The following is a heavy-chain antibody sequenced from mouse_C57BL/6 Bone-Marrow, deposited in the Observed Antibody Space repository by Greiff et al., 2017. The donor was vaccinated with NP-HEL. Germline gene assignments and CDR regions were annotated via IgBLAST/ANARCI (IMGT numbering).Heavy chain of an antibody. CDR2: IYPGSGST. CDR3: ASLYYGSSPYWYFDV. D-gene: IGHD1-1*01. J-gene: IGHJ1*03. V-gene: IGHV1-55*01. Sequence: VQLQQPGAELVKPGASVKMSCKASGYTFTSYWITWVKQRPGQGLEWIGDIYPGSGSTNYNEKVKGKATLTVDTSSSTAYMQLSSLTSEDSAVYYCASLYYGSSPYWYFDVWGTGTTVTVSS. CDR1: GYTFTSYW.